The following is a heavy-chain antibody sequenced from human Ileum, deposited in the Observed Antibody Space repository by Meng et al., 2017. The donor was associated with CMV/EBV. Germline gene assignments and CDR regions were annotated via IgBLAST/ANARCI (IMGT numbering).Heavy chain of an antibody. CDR3: AREAVGVENGDYADY. CDR2: IKLSGST. CDR1: GGSFSGTY. Sequence: VHARQCAGTPFNPSEHLPLTGASVGGSFSGTYWTWIRQFPRKCSEWMPEIKLSGSTHYNPSLSSGVNISADTSQKLFSLKVSSVPAADTAVYYCAREAVGVENGDYADYWGQGILVTVSS. V-gene: IGHV4-34*01. J-gene: IGHJ4*02. D-gene: IGHD4-17*01.